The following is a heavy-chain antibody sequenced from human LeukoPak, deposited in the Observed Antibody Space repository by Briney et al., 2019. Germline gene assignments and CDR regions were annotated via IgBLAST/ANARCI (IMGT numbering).Heavy chain of an antibody. V-gene: IGHV1-8*03. J-gene: IGHJ4*02. Sequence: RASVKVSCKASGYTFTSYGISWVRQAPGQGLEWMGWMNTKSGNTGHAQKFQGRVTISRDTSINTVYMELSSLRSEDTAVYFCARVDGSPDYWGQGTLVTVSS. D-gene: IGHD3-22*01. CDR3: ARVDGSPDY. CDR2: MNTKSGNT. CDR1: GYTFTSYG.